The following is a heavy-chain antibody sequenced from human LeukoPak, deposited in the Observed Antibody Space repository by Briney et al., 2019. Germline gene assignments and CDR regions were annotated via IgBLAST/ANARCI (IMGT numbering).Heavy chain of an antibody. CDR1: GYAFTGYY. CDR2: INPNSGGT. Sequence: ASGKVSCKASGYAFTGYYMHWVRQAPGQGLEWMGWINPNSGGTNYAQKFQGRVTMTRDTSISTAYMELSRLRSDDTAVYYCARVSQLLARNYYYYYMDVWGKGTTVTVSS. V-gene: IGHV1-2*02. J-gene: IGHJ6*03. CDR3: ARVSQLLARNYYYYYMDV. D-gene: IGHD2-2*01.